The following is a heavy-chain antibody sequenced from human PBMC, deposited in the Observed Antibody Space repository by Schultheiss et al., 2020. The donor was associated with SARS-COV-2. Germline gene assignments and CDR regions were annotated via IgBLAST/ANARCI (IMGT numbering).Heavy chain of an antibody. CDR1: GFTFSDYY. D-gene: IGHD3-3*01. V-gene: IGHV3-11*01. J-gene: IGHJ6*03. Sequence: GGSLRLSCAASGFTFSDYYMSWIRQAPGKGLEWVSYISSSGSTIYYADSVKGRFTISRDNAKNSLYLQMNSLRAEDTAVYYCARGGKLLDFWSGPINYYMDVWGKGTTVTVSS. CDR2: ISSSGSTI. CDR3: ARGGKLLDFWSGPINYYMDV.